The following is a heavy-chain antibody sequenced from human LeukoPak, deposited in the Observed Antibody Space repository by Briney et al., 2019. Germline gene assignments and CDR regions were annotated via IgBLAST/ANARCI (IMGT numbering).Heavy chain of an antibody. CDR3: ARAPNSSGWYYYFDY. D-gene: IGHD6-19*01. CDR2: IYHSGST. V-gene: IGHV4-39*07. CDR1: GGSISSGGYY. J-gene: IGHJ4*02. Sequence: PSETLSLTCTVSGGSISSGGYYWSWVRQPPGKGLEWIGEIYHSGSTNYNPSLKSRVTISVDKSKNQFSLKLSSVTAADTAVYYCARAPNSSGWYYYFDYWGQGTLVTVSS.